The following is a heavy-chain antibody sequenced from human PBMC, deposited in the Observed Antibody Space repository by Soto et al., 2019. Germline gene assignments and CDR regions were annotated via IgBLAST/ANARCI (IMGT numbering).Heavy chain of an antibody. CDR3: AKDLPPGGGSSSWYLGDGMDV. Sequence: HPGGALRLSCSASGVTFSSYAMSWVRQAPGKGLEWVSAISGSGGSTYYADSVKGRFTIPRDNSKNTLYLQMNSLRAEDTAVYYSAKDLPPGGGSSSWYLGDGMDVWGQGTTVPVSS. J-gene: IGHJ6*02. D-gene: IGHD6-13*01. V-gene: IGHV3-23*01. CDR1: GVTFSSYA. CDR2: ISGSGGST.